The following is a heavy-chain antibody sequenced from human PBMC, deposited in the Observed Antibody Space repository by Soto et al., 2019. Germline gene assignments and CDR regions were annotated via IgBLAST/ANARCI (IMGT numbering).Heavy chain of an antibody. J-gene: IGHJ4*02. D-gene: IGHD3-10*01. CDR1: GGSISSGDYY. CDR3: ARRGSGSYSDY. CDR2: IYYSGST. Sequence: SETLSLTCTVSGGSISSGDYYWSWIRQPPGKGLEWIGYIYYSGSTYYNPSLKSRVTISVDTPKNQFSLKLSSVTAADTAVYYCARRGSGSYSDYWGQGTLVTVSS. V-gene: IGHV4-30-4*01.